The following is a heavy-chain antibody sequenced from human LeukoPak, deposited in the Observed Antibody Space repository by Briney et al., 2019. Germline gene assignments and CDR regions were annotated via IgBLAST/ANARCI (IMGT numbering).Heavy chain of an antibody. CDR3: ARGPRNDP. D-gene: IGHD1-14*01. J-gene: IGHJ5*02. Sequence: ASVKVSCKTSGYPFTTYEINWVRQAAGQGLEWMGWVHPNSGDTAYAQKFQGRVTMTRDTSISTAYMELSGLRSDDTAVYFCARGPRNDPWRQGTLVTVSS. V-gene: IGHV1-8*01. CDR2: VHPNSGDT. CDR1: GYPFTTYE.